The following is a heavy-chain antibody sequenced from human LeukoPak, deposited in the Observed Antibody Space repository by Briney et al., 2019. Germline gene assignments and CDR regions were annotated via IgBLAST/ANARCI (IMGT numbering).Heavy chain of an antibody. J-gene: IGHJ3*02. CDR1: GFTFSSYG. V-gene: IGHV3-30*18. CDR2: ISYDGSNK. CDR3: AKEVGATLRGAFDI. D-gene: IGHD1-26*01. Sequence: GGSLRLSCAASGFTFSSYGMHWVRQAPGKGLEWVAVISYDGSNKYYADSVKGRFTISRDNSKNTLYLQMNSLRAEDTAVYYCAKEVGATLRGAFDIWGQGTMVTVSS.